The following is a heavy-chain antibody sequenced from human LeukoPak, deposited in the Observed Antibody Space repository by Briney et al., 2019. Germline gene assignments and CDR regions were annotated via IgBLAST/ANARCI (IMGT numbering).Heavy chain of an antibody. J-gene: IGHJ4*02. V-gene: IGHV3-7*01. D-gene: IGHD3-10*01. CDR2: INQDGTEK. CDR3: AKVAKYYYGPETYYFFEQ. Sequence: GGSLRLSCAASGFPFSAYWMSWVRQPPGKGLEWVANINQDGTEKYYVDSVKGRFTISRDYAKKSLYLQMNSLRVEDTAVYYCAKVAKYYYGPETYYFFEQWGQGTPVTASS. CDR1: GFPFSAYW.